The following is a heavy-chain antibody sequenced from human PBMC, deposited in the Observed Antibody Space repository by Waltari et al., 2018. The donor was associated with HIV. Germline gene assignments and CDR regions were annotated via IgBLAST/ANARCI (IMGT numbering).Heavy chain of an antibody. V-gene: IGHV1-2*02. D-gene: IGHD3-22*01. J-gene: IGHJ4*02. Sequence: QVHLVQSGAEVKKPGASVKVSCKASGYTFSDPFLHWVRQAPGQGLEWMGGINPNTGGTNYAQKFQGRVTLARDTSINTAYMELSRLTSDDTAVYYCAREYYSDNIAYYRGIHYYFDSWGQGTLVTVSS. CDR3: AREYYSDNIAYYRGIHYYFDS. CDR1: GYTFSDPF. CDR2: INPNTGGT.